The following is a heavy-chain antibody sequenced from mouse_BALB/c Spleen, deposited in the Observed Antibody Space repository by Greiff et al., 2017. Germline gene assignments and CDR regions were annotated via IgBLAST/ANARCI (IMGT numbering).Heavy chain of an antibody. CDR3: ARHFSPLYGNYFDY. V-gene: IGHV5-12-1*01. Sequence: EVQVVESGGGLVKPGGSLKLSCAASGFAFSSYDMSWVRQTPEKRLEWVAYISSGGGSTYYPDTVKGRFTISRDNAKNTLYLQMSSLKSEDTAMYYCARHFSPLYGNYFDYWGQGTTLTVSS. D-gene: IGHD2-1*01. CDR1: GFAFSSYD. CDR2: ISSGGGST. J-gene: IGHJ2*01.